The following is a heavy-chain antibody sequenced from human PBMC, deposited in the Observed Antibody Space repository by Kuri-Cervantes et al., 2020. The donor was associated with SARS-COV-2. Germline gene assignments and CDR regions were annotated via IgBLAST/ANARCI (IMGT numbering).Heavy chain of an antibody. CDR2: INHSGST. V-gene: IGHV4-38-2*02. D-gene: IGHD7-27*01. CDR1: GYSISSGYY. CDR3: ARAGDNWGQGDDAFDI. Sequence: ESLKISCTVSGYSISSGYYWGWIRQPPGKGLEWIGEINHSGSTNYNPSLKSRVTISVDTSKNQFSLKLSSVTAADTAVYYCARAGDNWGQGDDAFDIWGQGTMVTVSS. J-gene: IGHJ3*02.